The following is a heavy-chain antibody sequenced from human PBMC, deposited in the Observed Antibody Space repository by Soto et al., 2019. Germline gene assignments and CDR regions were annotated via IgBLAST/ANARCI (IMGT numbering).Heavy chain of an antibody. CDR3: TTRRGSVSYFSYGLDV. J-gene: IGHJ6*02. CDR1: GYSFTSYW. V-gene: IGHV5-51*01. D-gene: IGHD3-10*01. CDR2: IYPGDSDT. Sequence: PGESLXISCKGSGYSFTSYWIGWVRQMPGKGLEWMGIIYPGDSDTRYSPSFQGQVTISADKSISIAYLQMNSLKTEDTAVYYCTTRRGSVSYFSYGLDVWGQGTTVTVSS.